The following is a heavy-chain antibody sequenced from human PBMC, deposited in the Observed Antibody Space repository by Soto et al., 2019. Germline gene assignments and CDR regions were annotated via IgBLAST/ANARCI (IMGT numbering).Heavy chain of an antibody. CDR1: GGSISSYY. J-gene: IGHJ6*03. CDR3: ARRTYSNSIYYYYYMDV. D-gene: IGHD4-4*01. CDR2: IYYSGST. Sequence: QVQLQESGPGLVKPSETLSLTCTVSGGSISSYYWSWIRQPPGKGLEWIGYIYYSGSTNYNPSLKSRVTISVDTSKNQFSLKLSSVTAADTAVYYCARRTYSNSIYYYYYMDVWGKGTTVTVSS. V-gene: IGHV4-59*08.